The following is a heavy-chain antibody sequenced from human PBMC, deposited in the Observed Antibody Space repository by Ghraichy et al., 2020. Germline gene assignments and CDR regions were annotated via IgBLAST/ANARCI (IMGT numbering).Heavy chain of an antibody. V-gene: IGHV3-30*18. J-gene: IGHJ4*02. CDR2: ISYDGSNK. D-gene: IGHD3-3*01. CDR3: AKVGNNFWSGYYTTWFFDY. Sequence: GGSLRLSCAASGFTFSNYGMHWVRQAPGKGLEWVAVISYDGSNKYYADSVKGRFTISRDNSKNTMYLQLNSLRAEDTAVYYCAKVGNNFWSGYYTTWFFDYWGQGTLVTVSS. CDR1: GFTFSNYG.